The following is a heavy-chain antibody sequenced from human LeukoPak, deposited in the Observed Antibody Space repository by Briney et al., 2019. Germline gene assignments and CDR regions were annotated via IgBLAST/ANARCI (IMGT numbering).Heavy chain of an antibody. CDR2: ISYDGSNK. Sequence: PGGSPRLSCAASGFTFSSYAMHWVRQAPGKGLEWVAVISYDGSNKYYADSVKGRFTISRDNSKNTLYLQMNSLRAEDTAVYYCARNKLTTVTPAGYWGQGTLVTVSS. CDR1: GFTFSSYA. V-gene: IGHV3-30*04. D-gene: IGHD4-17*01. CDR3: ARNKLTTVTPAGY. J-gene: IGHJ4*02.